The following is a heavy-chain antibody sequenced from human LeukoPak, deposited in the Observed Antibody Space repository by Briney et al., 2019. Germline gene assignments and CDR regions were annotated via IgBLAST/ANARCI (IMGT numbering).Heavy chain of an antibody. J-gene: IGHJ4*02. CDR2: ISYDGSNK. V-gene: IGHV3-30-3*01. CDR3: AKARGAGTSLYYFDY. D-gene: IGHD2-2*01. CDR1: GFTFSSYA. Sequence: PGGSLRLSCAASGFTFSSYAMHWDRQAPGKGLEWVAVISYDGSNKYYADSVKGRFTISRDNSKNTLYLQMNSLRAEDTAVYYCAKARGAGTSLYYFDYWGQGTLVTVSS.